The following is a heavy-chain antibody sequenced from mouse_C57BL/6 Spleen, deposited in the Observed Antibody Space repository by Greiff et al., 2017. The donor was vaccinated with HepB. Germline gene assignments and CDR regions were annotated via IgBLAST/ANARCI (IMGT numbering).Heavy chain of an antibody. CDR2: IDPSDSYT. V-gene: IGHV1-59*01. D-gene: IGHD2-3*01. CDR1: GYTFTSYW. Sequence: QVQLQQPGAELVRPGTSVKLSCKASGYTFTSYWMHWVKQRPGQGLEWIGVIDPSDSYTNYNQKFKGKATLTVDTSSSTAYMQLSSLTSEDSAVYYCARSVGYYSAWFAYWGQGTLVTVSA. CDR3: ARSVGYYSAWFAY. J-gene: IGHJ3*01.